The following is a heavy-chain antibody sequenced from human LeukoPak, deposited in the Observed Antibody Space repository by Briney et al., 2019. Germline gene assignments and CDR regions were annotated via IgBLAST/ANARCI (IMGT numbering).Heavy chain of an antibody. Sequence: PGGSLRLSCAASGFTFSSYGMSWVRQAPGKGLEWVSAISGSGGSTYYADSVKGRFTISRDNSKNTLYLQMNSLRAEDTAVYYCAKVEKQQLALYYYYYMDVWGKGTTVTISS. D-gene: IGHD6-13*01. CDR2: ISGSGGST. J-gene: IGHJ6*03. CDR1: GFTFSSYG. V-gene: IGHV3-23*01. CDR3: AKVEKQQLALYYYYYMDV.